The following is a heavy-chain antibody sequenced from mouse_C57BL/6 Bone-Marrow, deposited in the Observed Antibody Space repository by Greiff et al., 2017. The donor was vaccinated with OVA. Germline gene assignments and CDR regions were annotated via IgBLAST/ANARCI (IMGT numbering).Heavy chain of an antibody. J-gene: IGHJ4*01. CDR2: IYPGSGST. V-gene: IGHV1-55*01. CDR1: GYTFTSYW. Sequence: QVQLKQSGAELVKPGASVKMSCKASGYTFTSYWITWVKQRPGQGLEWIGDIYPGSGSTNYNEKFKSKATLTVDTSSSTAYMQLSSLTSEDSAVYYCARWGRCDYYAMDYWGQGTSVTVSS. CDR3: ARWGRCDYYAMDY.